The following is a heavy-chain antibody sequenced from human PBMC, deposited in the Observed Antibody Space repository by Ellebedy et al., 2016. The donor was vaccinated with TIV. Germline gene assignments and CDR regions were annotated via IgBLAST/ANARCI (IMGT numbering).Heavy chain of an antibody. V-gene: IGHV4-39*01. CDR1: GGSVKGNTYY. CDR2: IYWSGTN. J-gene: IGHJ4*02. D-gene: IGHD6-13*01. Sequence: MPSETLSLTCPVSGGSVKGNTYYWRWARHPPGKGLEWIGSIYWSGTNYYNPSLKSRPSISVDTSKNLFSLQLSSVTAADTAVYYCMGAGRQQLALDSWGQGTLVTVSS. CDR3: MGAGRQQLALDS.